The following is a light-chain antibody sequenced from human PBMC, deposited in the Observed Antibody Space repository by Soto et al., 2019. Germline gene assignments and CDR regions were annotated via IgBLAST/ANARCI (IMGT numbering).Light chain of an antibody. CDR2: EGN. Sequence: QAVVTQPASVSGSPGQSITMSCAGASSDVGSYNLVSWYQQYPGKAPKLIIYEGNKRPSGVSNRFSGSGSGNTASLTISGLQAEDAADYYCCSYTGSSTSFGGGTQLTVL. V-gene: IGLV2-23*01. CDR1: SSDVGSYNL. CDR3: CSYTGSSTS. J-gene: IGLJ3*02.